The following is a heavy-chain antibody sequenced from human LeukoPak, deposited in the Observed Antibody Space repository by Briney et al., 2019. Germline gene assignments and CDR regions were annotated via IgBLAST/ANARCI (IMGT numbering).Heavy chain of an antibody. CDR1: GYTFTSYY. Sequence: ASVKISCKASGYTFTSYYMHWVRQAPGQGLEWMGIINPSGGSTSYAQKFQGRVTMTRDTSTSTVYMELSSLRSEDTAVCCSARYCSGGSCPNNDAFDIWGQGTMVTVSS. D-gene: IGHD2-15*01. CDR3: ARYCSGGSCPNNDAFDI. CDR2: INPSGGST. V-gene: IGHV1-46*01. J-gene: IGHJ3*02.